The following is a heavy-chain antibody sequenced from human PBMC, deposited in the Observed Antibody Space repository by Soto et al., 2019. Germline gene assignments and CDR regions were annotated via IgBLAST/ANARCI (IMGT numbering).Heavy chain of an antibody. Sequence: QVQLVQSGAEVREPGASVKVSCKASRYSFTSLDINWVRQTTGQGLEWMGWMQPSSGRTGYAQKFQGRVTMTRDTSINTAHMEPSSLTSDDTAFYYCARGATAGVDYWGQGTLVTVSS. CDR1: RYSFTSLD. CDR3: ARGATAGVDY. J-gene: IGHJ4*02. V-gene: IGHV1-8*01. D-gene: IGHD1-26*01. CDR2: MQPSSGRT.